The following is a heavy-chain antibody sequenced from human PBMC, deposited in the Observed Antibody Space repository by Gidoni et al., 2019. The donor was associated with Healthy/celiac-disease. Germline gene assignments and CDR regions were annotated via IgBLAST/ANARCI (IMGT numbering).Heavy chain of an antibody. CDR3: ARDLYCSGGSCYGNNWFDP. V-gene: IGHV3-33*01. D-gene: IGHD2-15*01. CDR1: GFTFSSYG. J-gene: IGHJ5*02. Sequence: QVQLVESGGGVVQPGRSLRLSCAASGFTFSSYGMHWVRQAPGKGLEWVAVIWYDGSNKYYADSVKGRFTISRDNSKNTLYLQMNSLRAEDTAVYYCARDLYCSGGSCYGNNWFDPWGQGTLVTVSS. CDR2: IWYDGSNK.